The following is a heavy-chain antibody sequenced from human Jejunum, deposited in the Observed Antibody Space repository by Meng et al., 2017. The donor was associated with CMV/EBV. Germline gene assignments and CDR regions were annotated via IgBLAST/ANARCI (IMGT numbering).Heavy chain of an antibody. J-gene: IGHJ4*02. D-gene: IGHD1-1*01. Sequence: KVSGDHCRSYLTNWVRRAPGQWLEWMGWIRHYTGDTSYAQRLQGRVTMTHDKSTSTAYMELTRLTSDDTAVYFCARSGINDFGFFDSWGQGSLVTVSS. CDR1: GDHCRSYL. V-gene: IGHV1-18*01. CDR2: IRHYTGDT. CDR3: ARSGINDFGFFDS.